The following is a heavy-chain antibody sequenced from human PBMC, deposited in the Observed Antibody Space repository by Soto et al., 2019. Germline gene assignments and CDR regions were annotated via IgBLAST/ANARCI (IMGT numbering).Heavy chain of an antibody. D-gene: IGHD3-10*01. CDR1: GNTFASHG. J-gene: IGHJ4*02. CDR3: ARVDPRGVAVVRDY. CDR2: ISGFNGQT. Sequence: ASVKVSCKASGNTFASHGFSWVRQAPGQGLEWMGWISGFNGQTNYALKFQGRVTLTTDASTSTAYMGLRSLRSDDTAVYFCARVDPRGVAVVRDYWGQGTLVTVS. V-gene: IGHV1-18*01.